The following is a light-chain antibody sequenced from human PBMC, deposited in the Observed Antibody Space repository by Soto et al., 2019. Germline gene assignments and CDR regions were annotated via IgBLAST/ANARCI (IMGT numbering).Light chain of an antibody. CDR2: DAS. Sequence: IVLTQSPGTLSLSPGERATLSCRASQSVSTSKLAWYQQRPGQAPRLLMYDASRRATGIPDRFSGSGSGTDFTLTISRLEPEDFAVYYCQQYGNLVWTLGQGTKVDIK. CDR1: QSVSTSK. V-gene: IGKV3-20*01. J-gene: IGKJ1*01. CDR3: QQYGNLVWT.